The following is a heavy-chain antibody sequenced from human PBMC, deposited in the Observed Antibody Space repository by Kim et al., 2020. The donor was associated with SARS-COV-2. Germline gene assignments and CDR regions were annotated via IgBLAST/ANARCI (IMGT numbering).Heavy chain of an antibody. V-gene: IGHV4-4*07. D-gene: IGHD2-2*01. CDR2: IYTSGST. J-gene: IGHJ3*02. Sequence: GSLSLTCTVSGGSISSYYWSWIRQPAGKGLEWIGRIYTSGSTNYNPSLKSRVTMSVDTSKNQFSLKLSSVTAADTAVYYCARVGCSSTSCDAFDIWGQGTMVTVSS. CDR1: GGSISSYY. CDR3: ARVGCSSTSCDAFDI.